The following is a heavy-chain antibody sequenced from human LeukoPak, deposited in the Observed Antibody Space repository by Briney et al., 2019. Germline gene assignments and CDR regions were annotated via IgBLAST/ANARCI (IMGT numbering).Heavy chain of an antibody. D-gene: IGHD3-16*01. V-gene: IGHV3-21*01. CDR1: GFTFSSYS. CDR3: ARDMITFGGHDY. CDR2: ISSSSSYI. J-gene: IGHJ4*02. Sequence: GGSLRLSCAASGFTFSSYSMNWVRQAPGKGLEWVSSISSSSSYIYYADSVKGRFTISRDNAKNSLYLQMNSLRAEDTAVYYCARDMITFGGHDYWGQGTLVTVSS.